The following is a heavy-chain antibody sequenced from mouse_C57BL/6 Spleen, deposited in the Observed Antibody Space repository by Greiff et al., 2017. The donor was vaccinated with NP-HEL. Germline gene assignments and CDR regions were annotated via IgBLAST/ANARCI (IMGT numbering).Heavy chain of an antibody. CDR3: TRGITTALSSFDV. V-gene: IGHV1-80*01. J-gene: IGHJ1*03. D-gene: IGHD1-2*01. CDR2: IDPGDGDT. Sequence: QVQLQQSGAELVKPGASVKISCKASGYAFTSYGMNWVKQRPGKGLEWIGQIDPGDGDTNYNQKFKGKAILTADKSSSTAYMQLRSLTSEDSAVYYCTRGITTALSSFDVWGKGTTLTVSS. CDR1: GYAFTSYG.